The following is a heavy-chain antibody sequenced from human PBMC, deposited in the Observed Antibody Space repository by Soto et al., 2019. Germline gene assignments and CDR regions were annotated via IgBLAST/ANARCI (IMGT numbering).Heavy chain of an antibody. J-gene: IGHJ6*02. V-gene: IGHV3-30*18. Sequence: GGSLRLSCAASGFTFSSYGMHWVRQAPGKGLEWVAVISYDGSNKYYADSVKGRFTISRDNSKNTLYLQMNSLRAEDTAVYYCAKDSYDILTGYPPGVYYYGMDVWGQGTTVTVSS. D-gene: IGHD3-9*01. CDR2: ISYDGSNK. CDR1: GFTFSSYG. CDR3: AKDSYDILTGYPPGVYYYGMDV.